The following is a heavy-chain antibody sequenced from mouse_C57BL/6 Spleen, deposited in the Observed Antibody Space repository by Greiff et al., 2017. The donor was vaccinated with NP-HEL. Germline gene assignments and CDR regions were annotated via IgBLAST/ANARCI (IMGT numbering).Heavy chain of an antibody. CDR2: IYPGDGDT. CDR3: AVTPRYFDV. V-gene: IGHV1-82*01. Sequence: QVQLKESGPELVKPGASVKISCKASGYAFSSSWMNWVKQRPGKGLEWIGRIYPGDGDTNYNGKFKGKATLTADKSSSTAYMQLSSLTSEDSAVYFCAVTPRYFDVWGTGTTVTVSS. D-gene: IGHD2-1*01. CDR1: GYAFSSSW. J-gene: IGHJ1*03.